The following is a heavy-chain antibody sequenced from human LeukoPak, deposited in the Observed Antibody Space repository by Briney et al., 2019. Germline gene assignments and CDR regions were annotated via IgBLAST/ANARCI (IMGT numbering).Heavy chain of an antibody. V-gene: IGHV1-69*13. CDR3: ARVPKEVAPTLHWYFDL. CDR2: IIPIFGTA. J-gene: IGHJ2*01. CDR1: GGTFISYA. Sequence: GASVKVSCKASGGTFISYAISWVRQAPGQGLEWMGGIIPIFGTANYAQKFQGRVTITADESTSTAYMELSSLRSEDTAVYYCARVPKEVAPTLHWYFDLWGRGTLVTVSS. D-gene: IGHD5-12*01.